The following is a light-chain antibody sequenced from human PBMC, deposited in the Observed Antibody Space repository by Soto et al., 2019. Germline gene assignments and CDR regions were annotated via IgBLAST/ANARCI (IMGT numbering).Light chain of an antibody. V-gene: IGKV4-1*01. Sequence: DIVMTQSPDSLAVSLGERATINCKSNRTLFYPSNNKTYLAWYQQKAGQPPKLLIYWASMRESGVPDRFSGSGSGKDFTLTISSLQAEDVAIFYCQQYYNTPYPFGQGTKLEIK. CDR3: QQYYNTPYP. J-gene: IGKJ2*01. CDR1: RTLFYPSNNKTY. CDR2: WAS.